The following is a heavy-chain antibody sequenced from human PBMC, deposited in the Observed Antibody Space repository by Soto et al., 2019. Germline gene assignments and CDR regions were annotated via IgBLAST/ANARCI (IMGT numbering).Heavy chain of an antibody. D-gene: IGHD6-19*01. J-gene: IGHJ5*02. V-gene: IGHV4-39*01. CDR3: ARSIVVPGTVFDP. CDR2: IYYSGST. CDR1: GGSISSGTYY. Sequence: SEPLSLTCTVSGGSISSGTYYWGWFRQPPGKGLEWIGSIYYSGSTYYNPSLKSRVTISVDTSKNQFSLKLSSVTAADTAVYYCARSIVVPGTVFDPWGQGTLVTVSS.